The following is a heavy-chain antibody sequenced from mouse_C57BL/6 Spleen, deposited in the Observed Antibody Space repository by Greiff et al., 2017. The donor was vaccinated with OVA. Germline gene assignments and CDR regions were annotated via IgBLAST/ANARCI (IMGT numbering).Heavy chain of an antibody. J-gene: IGHJ1*03. V-gene: IGHV5-17*01. D-gene: IGHD2-2*01. Sequence: EVMLVESGGGLVKPGGSLKLSCAASGFTFSDYGMHWVRQAPEKGLEWVAYISSGSSTIYYADTVKGRFTISRDNAKNTLFLQMTSLRSEDTAMYYCAGGYHWYFDVWGTGTTVTVSS. CDR3: AGGYHWYFDV. CDR2: ISSGSSTI. CDR1: GFTFSDYG.